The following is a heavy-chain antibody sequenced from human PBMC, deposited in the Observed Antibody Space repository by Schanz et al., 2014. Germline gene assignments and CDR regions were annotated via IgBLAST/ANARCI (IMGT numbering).Heavy chain of an antibody. V-gene: IGHV3-23*04. Sequence: EVQLVESGGGVVRPGGSLRLSCAASGFGFDDYAMSWVRQAPGKGLEWVSGISGSGGSTYYADSVKGRFTISRDNSKNTLYLQINNLRAEDTAVYYCAYYDVLTGFDYWGQGTQVTVSS. CDR1: GFGFDDYA. D-gene: IGHD3-9*01. CDR3: AYYDVLTGFDY. CDR2: ISGSGGST. J-gene: IGHJ4*02.